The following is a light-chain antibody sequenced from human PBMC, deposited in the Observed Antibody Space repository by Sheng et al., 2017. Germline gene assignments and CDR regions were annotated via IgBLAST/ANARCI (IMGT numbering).Light chain of an antibody. J-gene: IGKJ4*01. CDR3: QQCSIWPLT. CDR2: DAS. CDR1: QSISRY. V-gene: IGKV3-11*01. Sequence: EIVLTQSPATLSLSPGERATLSCRASQSISRYLAWYQQKPGQAPRLLFYDASNRATGIPPRFVGSGSGTDFTLTISSLEPEDSAVYYCQQCSIWPLTFGGGTKVEIK.